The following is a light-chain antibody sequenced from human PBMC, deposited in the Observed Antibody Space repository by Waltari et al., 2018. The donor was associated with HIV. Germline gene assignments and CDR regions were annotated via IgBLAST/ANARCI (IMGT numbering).Light chain of an antibody. V-gene: IGLV3-21*02. Sequence: SYVLTQPPSVSVAPGQTARIACGGNNIGSQSVHWYQQKPGRAPELVVYDDSDRPSGIPERFSGSNSGNTATLTISRVEAGDEADYYCQVWDSNSDHWVFGGGTKLTVL. J-gene: IGLJ3*02. CDR3: QVWDSNSDHWV. CDR1: NIGSQS. CDR2: DDS.